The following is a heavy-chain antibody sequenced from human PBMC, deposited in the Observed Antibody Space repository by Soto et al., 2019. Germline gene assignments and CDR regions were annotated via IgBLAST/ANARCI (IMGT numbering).Heavy chain of an antibody. CDR1: GYNFNQYY. V-gene: IGHV1-46*02. CDR2: INLRGGTT. D-gene: IGHD4-17*01. Sequence: QVQLMQSGAEVRKPGASVRLSCETSGYNFNQYYIHWVRQAPGQGLEWMGIINLRGGTTEYAHKFRGRVTVTGDTSTSTAYMELRSLRSEDTPIYFCARGPDDSDVPRWDYWGQGTLVTVSS. CDR3: ARGPDDSDVPRWDY. J-gene: IGHJ4*02.